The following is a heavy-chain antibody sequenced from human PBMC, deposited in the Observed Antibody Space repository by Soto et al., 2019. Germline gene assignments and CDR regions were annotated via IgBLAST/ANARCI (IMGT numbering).Heavy chain of an antibody. V-gene: IGHV4-31*03. CDR3: ARDRIEYSTPNYYYYGMAV. CDR2: IYYSGST. J-gene: IGHJ6*02. CDR1: GGSISSGGYY. D-gene: IGHD6-6*01. Sequence: PSETLSLTCTVSGGSISSGGYYWSWIRQHPRKGLEWIGYIYYSGSTYYNPSLKSRVTISVDTSKNQFSLKLSSVTAADTAVYYCARDRIEYSTPNYYYYGMAVWGQGTTVTVAS.